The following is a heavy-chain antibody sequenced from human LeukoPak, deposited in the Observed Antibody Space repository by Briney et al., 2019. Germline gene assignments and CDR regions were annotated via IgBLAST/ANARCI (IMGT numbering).Heavy chain of an antibody. D-gene: IGHD3-22*01. CDR3: ARAWNYYDASGYFEY. CDR2: INGGNGNT. CDR1: GYIFTDSA. Sequence: ASVKVSCKASGYIFTDSAMHWLRQAPGQSLEWVAWINGGNGNTKYSQKFHGRVTITRNTPASTVYMELRSLRSEDTAVYYCARAWNYYDASGYFEYWGQGTPVTVSS. V-gene: IGHV1-3*01. J-gene: IGHJ4*02.